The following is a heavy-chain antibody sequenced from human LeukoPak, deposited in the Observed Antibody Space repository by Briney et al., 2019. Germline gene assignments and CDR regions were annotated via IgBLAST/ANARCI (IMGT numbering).Heavy chain of an antibody. V-gene: IGHV5-51*01. CDR2: IYPGDSDT. CDR3: ARGFGYCSSTSCYEGDAFDI. D-gene: IGHD2-2*01. CDR1: GYSFTSYW. Sequence: GESLKISCKGSGYSFTSYWIGWVRQMPGKGLEWMGIIYPGDSDTRYSPSFQGQVTISADRSISTAYLQWSSLKASDTAMYYCARGFGYCSSTSCYEGDAFDIWGQGTMVTVSS. J-gene: IGHJ3*02.